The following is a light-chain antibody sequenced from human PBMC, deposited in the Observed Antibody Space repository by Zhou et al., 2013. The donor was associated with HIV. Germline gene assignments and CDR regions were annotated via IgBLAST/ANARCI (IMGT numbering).Light chain of an antibody. CDR2: AAS. Sequence: DIQMTQSPPSLSASLGDRVAITCRASQSIGNYLNWYQQKPGQVPKLLIYAASNLQGGVPSRFSGSGSGTHFTLTISSLQREDSATYFCLQSNTSPLTFGEGPR. CDR3: LQSNTSPLT. CDR1: QSIGNY. V-gene: IGKV1-39*01. J-gene: IGKJ4*01.